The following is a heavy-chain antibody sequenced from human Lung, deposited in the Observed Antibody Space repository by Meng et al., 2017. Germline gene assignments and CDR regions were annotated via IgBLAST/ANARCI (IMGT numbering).Heavy chain of an antibody. D-gene: IGHD1-7*01. V-gene: IGHV4-4*02. Sequence: QLPPQESGPRLVQPSGTLSLACAVSGDSITRTQWWSWLRQTPGKGLEWIGEISHSGSTVYRPSLQGRVSISLDKSNNEFSLKLTSVTAADTAVYYCARETLRELGLFHYWGQGILVTVPS. CDR3: ARETLRELGLFHY. J-gene: IGHJ4*02. CDR1: GDSITRTQW. CDR2: ISHSGST.